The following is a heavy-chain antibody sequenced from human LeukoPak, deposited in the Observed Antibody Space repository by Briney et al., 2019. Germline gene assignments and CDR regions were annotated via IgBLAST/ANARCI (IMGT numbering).Heavy chain of an antibody. J-gene: IGHJ4*02. CDR1: GFTFSSYG. V-gene: IGHV3-NL1*01. CDR2: IYSSGST. CDR3: ASRIATAGSVDY. Sequence: GGSLRLSCAASGFTFSSYGMQWVRQAPGKGLEWVAVIYSSGSTYYADSVKGRFTISRDNSRNTLHLQMNTLRAEDTAVYYCASRIATAGSVDYWGQGTLVTVSS. D-gene: IGHD6-13*01.